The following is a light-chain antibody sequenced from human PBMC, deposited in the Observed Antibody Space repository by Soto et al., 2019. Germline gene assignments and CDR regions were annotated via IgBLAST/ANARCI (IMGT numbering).Light chain of an antibody. Sequence: QSALTQPASVSGSPGQSITISCTGTSSDVGGYNYVSWYQQHPGKVPKLMIYEVSHRPSGVSDRFSGSKSGNTASLTISGLQAADEADYYCSSYTTSSTLVVFGGGTKLTVL. CDR3: SSYTTSSTLVV. CDR2: EVS. J-gene: IGLJ2*01. CDR1: SSDVGGYNY. V-gene: IGLV2-14*01.